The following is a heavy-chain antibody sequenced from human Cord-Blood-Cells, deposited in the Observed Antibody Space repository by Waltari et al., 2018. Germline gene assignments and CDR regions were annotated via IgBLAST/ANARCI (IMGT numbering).Heavy chain of an antibody. Sequence: EVQLVESGGGLIQPGGSLRLACAASGFTVSSNYMSWVRQAPGKGLDWGSGIYSGGSTDYADSVKGRFTISGDNSKNTLYLQMNSLRAEDTAVYYCGRYCSSTSCYDAFDIWGQGTMVTVSS. CDR2: IYSGGST. D-gene: IGHD2-2*01. CDR1: GFTVSSNY. CDR3: GRYCSSTSCYDAFDI. J-gene: IGHJ3*02. V-gene: IGHV3-53*01.